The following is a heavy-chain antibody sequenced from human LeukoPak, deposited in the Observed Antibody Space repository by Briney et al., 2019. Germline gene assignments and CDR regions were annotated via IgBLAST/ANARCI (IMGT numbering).Heavy chain of an antibody. D-gene: IGHD3-10*01. CDR1: GFTFSSYG. Sequence: GGTLRLSCAASGFTFSSYGMSWVRQAPGKGLEWVSAISGSGSSTYYADSVKGRFTISRDNSKNTLYLQMNSLRAEDTAVYYCAKDRLSRFGESYFDYWGQGTLVTVSS. V-gene: IGHV3-23*01. CDR3: AKDRLSRFGESYFDY. J-gene: IGHJ4*02. CDR2: ISGSGSST.